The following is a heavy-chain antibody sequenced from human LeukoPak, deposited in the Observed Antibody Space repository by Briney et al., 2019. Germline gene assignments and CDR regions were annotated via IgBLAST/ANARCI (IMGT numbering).Heavy chain of an antibody. J-gene: IGHJ4*02. CDR1: GFTFSSYS. CDR3: ASQYTSSRIFDD. CDR2: ISSSSTYI. V-gene: IGHV3-21*01. D-gene: IGHD6-13*01. Sequence: GGSLRLSCAASGFTFSSYSMNWVRQAPGKGLEWVSSISSSSTYIYYADSVKGRFTVSRDNAKNSMYLQMNSLRAEDTAVYFCASQYTSSRIFDDWGQGTLVTVSS.